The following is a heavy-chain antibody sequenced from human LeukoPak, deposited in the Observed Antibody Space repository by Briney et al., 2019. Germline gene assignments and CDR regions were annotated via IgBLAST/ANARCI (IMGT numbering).Heavy chain of an antibody. CDR3: AKGVTVATPWYFDL. CDR1: GFTFSRYA. V-gene: IGHV3-23*01. Sequence: PGGSLRLSCAVSGFTFSRYAMSWVRQAPGKGLEWVSAISGGGGSTYYPDFVKGRFTISRENSKNMLYLRMNSLRAEDTAVYYCAKGVTVATPWYFDLWGRGTLVTVSS. D-gene: IGHD4-17*01. CDR2: ISGGGGST. J-gene: IGHJ2*01.